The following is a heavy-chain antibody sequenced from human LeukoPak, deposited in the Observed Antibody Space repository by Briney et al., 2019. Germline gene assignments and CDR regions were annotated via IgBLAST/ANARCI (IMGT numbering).Heavy chain of an antibody. CDR1: GGSISSYY. D-gene: IGHD3-10*01. Sequence: SETLSLTCSVSGGSISSYYWSWIRQPPGKGLEWIGYLYYSGSTDSNPSLKSRVTMSVDTSKNQFSLKLRSVTAADTAVYYCARGGSGISNAFDIWGQGTMVTVSS. J-gene: IGHJ3*02. CDR3: ARGGSGISNAFDI. CDR2: LYYSGST. V-gene: IGHV4-59*01.